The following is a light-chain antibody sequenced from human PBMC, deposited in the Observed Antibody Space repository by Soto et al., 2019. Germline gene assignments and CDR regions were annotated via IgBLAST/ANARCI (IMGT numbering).Light chain of an antibody. J-gene: IGLJ1*01. CDR1: SGDIGDYNY. Sequence: QSALTQPASVSGSPGQSITISCVGTSGDIGDYNYVSWYQQHPGKVPKVIIYDVSNRPSWVSYRFSGTKSGNTASLTVSGLQAEDEADYYCCSYTGSGTHIFINGTKVTVL. CDR3: CSYTGSGTHI. V-gene: IGLV2-14*01. CDR2: DVS.